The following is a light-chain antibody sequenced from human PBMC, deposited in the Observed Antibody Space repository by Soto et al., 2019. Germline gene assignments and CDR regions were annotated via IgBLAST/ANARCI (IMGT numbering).Light chain of an antibody. Sequence: QCVLTQPASASGAPGQRVTISCSGSSSNIGSNYVYWYQQLPGTAPKLLIYRNNQRPSGVPDRFSGSKSGTSASLAISGLRSEDEADYYCAAWDDSLSDVFGTGTKVTVL. CDR2: RNN. V-gene: IGLV1-47*01. CDR3: AAWDDSLSDV. J-gene: IGLJ1*01. CDR1: SSNIGSNY.